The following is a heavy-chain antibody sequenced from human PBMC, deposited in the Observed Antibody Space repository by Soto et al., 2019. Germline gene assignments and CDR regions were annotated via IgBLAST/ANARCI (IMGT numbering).Heavy chain of an antibody. J-gene: IGHJ4*02. CDR3: ARTEAYDSSGYYRD. V-gene: IGHV1-18*01. CDR2: ISAYNGNT. CDR1: GYTFTSYG. Sequence: QVQLVQSGAEVKKPGASVKVSCKASGYTFTSYGISWVRQAPGQGLEWMGWISAYNGNTNYAQKLQGRVTMTTDTSPSTASMELRSLRSDDTAVYYCARTEAYDSSGYYRDWGQGTLVTVSS. D-gene: IGHD3-22*01.